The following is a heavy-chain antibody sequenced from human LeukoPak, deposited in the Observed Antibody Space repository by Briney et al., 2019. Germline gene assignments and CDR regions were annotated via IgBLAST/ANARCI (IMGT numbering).Heavy chain of an antibody. Sequence: GASVKVSCKASDYSFLSYGISWVRQAPGQGLERMGWVNPNNGDTHYAQKFQGRVTMTTDTSTGTANMELRSLRSDDTAVYYCARTGSIAGTMDYWGQGTLVTVSS. CDR3: ARTGSIAGTMDY. J-gene: IGHJ4*02. CDR2: VNPNNGDT. D-gene: IGHD6-6*01. V-gene: IGHV1-18*01. CDR1: DYSFLSYG.